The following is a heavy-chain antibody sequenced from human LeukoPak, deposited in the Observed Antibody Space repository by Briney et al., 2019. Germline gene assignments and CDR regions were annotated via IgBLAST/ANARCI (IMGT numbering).Heavy chain of an antibody. CDR3: AKELLPFDWLPRDAFDI. J-gene: IGHJ3*02. Sequence: PGGSLRLSCVASGVTLSNYAMSWARQAPGKGLEWVSGISSSGSGGNTYYADSVKGRFTISRDSSRNTLFLHMNTLRAEDTAIYYCAKELLPFDWLPRDAFDIWGQGTMVTVSS. D-gene: IGHD3-9*01. V-gene: IGHV3-23*01. CDR2: ISSSGSGGNT. CDR1: GVTLSNYA.